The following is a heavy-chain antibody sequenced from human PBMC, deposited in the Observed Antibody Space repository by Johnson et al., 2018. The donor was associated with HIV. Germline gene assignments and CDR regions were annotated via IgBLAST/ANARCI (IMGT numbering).Heavy chain of an antibody. D-gene: IGHD6-13*01. Sequence: VQLVESGGGLVKPGGSLRLSCAASGFTFTNAWMSWVRQAPGKGLEWVGRIKSKRDGGAIDCAAPVKGRFTISRDDTKATLYLEVNSLKTEDTAVYYCTTDQLQQLVHDAFDIWGQGTMVTVSS. CDR1: GFTFTNAW. CDR2: IKSKRDGGAI. V-gene: IGHV3-15*01. CDR3: TTDQLQQLVHDAFDI. J-gene: IGHJ3*02.